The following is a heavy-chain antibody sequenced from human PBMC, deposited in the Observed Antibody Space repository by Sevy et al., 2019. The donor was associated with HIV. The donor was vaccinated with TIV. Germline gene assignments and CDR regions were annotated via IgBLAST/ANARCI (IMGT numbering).Heavy chain of an antibody. CDR1: GGSISSYY. V-gene: IGHV4-59*01. CDR3: ARDFWSGYYPGWFDP. J-gene: IGHJ5*02. D-gene: IGHD3-3*01. CDR2: IYYSGST. Sequence: ETLSLTCTVSGGSISSYYWSWIRQPPGKGLEWIGYIYYSGSTNYNPSLKSRVTISVDTSKNQFSLRLSSVTAADTAVYYCARDFWSGYYPGWFDPWGQGTLVTVSS.